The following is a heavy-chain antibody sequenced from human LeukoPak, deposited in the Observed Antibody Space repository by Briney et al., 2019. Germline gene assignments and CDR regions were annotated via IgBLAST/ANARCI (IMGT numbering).Heavy chain of an antibody. Sequence: SVKVSCKASGGTFSSYAISWVRQAPGQGLEWMGGIIPIFGTANYAQKFQGRVTITADKSTSTAYMELSSLRSEEMAVYYCARGKPDLEWLFDYWGQGTLVTVSS. D-gene: IGHD3-3*01. CDR2: IIPIFGTA. V-gene: IGHV1-69*06. J-gene: IGHJ4*02. CDR1: GGTFSSYA. CDR3: ARGKPDLEWLFDY.